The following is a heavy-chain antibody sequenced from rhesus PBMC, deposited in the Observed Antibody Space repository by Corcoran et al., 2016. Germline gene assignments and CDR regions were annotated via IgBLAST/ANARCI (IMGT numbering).Heavy chain of an antibody. J-gene: IGHJ4*01. CDR3: ARDSSGWILFDY. Sequence: QVQLQESGPGLVKPSETLSLTCAVSGGSISDDYYWSWVRQPPAKGLEWIGYIYGSGGGTNYNPSLKNPVPISIDTSNNQFSLKLSSVTAADTAVYYCARDSSGWILFDYWGQGVLVTVSS. D-gene: IGHD6-31*01. V-gene: IGHV4-106*01. CDR2: IYGSGGGT. CDR1: GGSISDDYY.